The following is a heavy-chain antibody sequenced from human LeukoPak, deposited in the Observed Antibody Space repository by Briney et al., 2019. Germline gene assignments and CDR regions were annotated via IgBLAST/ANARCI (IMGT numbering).Heavy chain of an antibody. V-gene: IGHV4-34*01. J-gene: IGHJ4*02. CDR1: GGSFSGYY. D-gene: IGHD5-18*01. CDR2: INHSGST. Sequence: PSETLSLTCAVYGGSFSGYYWSWIRQPPGKGLEWIGEINHSGSTNYNPSLKSRVTISVDTSKNQFSLKLSSVTAADTAVYYCARRGMGYGYHLSYWGQGTLVTVSS. CDR3: ARRGMGYGYHLSY.